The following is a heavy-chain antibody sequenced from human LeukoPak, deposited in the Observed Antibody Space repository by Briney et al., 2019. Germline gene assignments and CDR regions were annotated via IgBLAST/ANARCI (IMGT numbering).Heavy chain of an antibody. J-gene: IGHJ6*03. D-gene: IGHD3-3*01. CDR3: ARQIRTGEWLHVYYYYYMDV. CDR2: INHSGST. CDR1: GGSFSGYY. Sequence: SETLSLTCAVYGGSFSGYYWSWIRQPPGKGLEWIGEINHSGSTNYNPSLKSRVTISVDTSKNQFSLKLSSVTAADTAVYYCARQIRTGEWLHVYYYYYMDVWGKGTTVTISS. V-gene: IGHV4-34*01.